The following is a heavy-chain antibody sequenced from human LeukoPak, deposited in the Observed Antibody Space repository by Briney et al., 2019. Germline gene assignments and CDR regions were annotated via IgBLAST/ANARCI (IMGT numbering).Heavy chain of an antibody. CDR1: GYTLTELS. D-gene: IGHD1-26*01. V-gene: IGHV1-24*01. J-gene: IGHJ6*02. Sequence: ASVKVSCKVSGYTLTELSMHWVRQAPGKGLEWMGGFDPEDGETIYAQKFQGRVTMTEDTSTDTAYMELSSLRSEDTAVYYCATVVGATSDYYYYYGMDVWGLGTTVTVSS. CDR3: ATVVGATSDYYYYYGMDV. CDR2: FDPEDGET.